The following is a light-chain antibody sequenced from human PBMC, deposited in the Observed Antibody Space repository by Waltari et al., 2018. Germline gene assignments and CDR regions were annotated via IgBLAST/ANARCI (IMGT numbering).Light chain of an antibody. CDR3: QQYDGIVVT. J-gene: IGKJ4*01. CDR2: STY. Sequence: EIVLTQSPGTLSLSPGDRATLSCRASQTVSTIALSWYQQKPGQAPRVLIYSTYNRATGSPDRFSGSGSGAAFTLTINRLAPEDFAMYYCQQYDGIVVTFGGGTKVEI. CDR1: QTVSTIA. V-gene: IGKV3-20*01.